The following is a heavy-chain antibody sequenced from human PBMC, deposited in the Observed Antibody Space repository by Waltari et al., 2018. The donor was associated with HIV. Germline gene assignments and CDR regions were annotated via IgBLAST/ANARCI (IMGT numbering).Heavy chain of an antibody. CDR1: GFTFSSYE. V-gene: IGHV3-48*03. Sequence: EVQLVESGGGLVQPGGSLSLSCVALGFTFSSYEINWVRQAPGKGLEWVSYISSSGSTIYYADSVKGRFTISRDNAKNSLYLQMNSLRAEDTAVYYCAREHSHGGFDYWGQGTLVTVSS. CDR2: ISSSGSTI. J-gene: IGHJ4*02. CDR3: AREHSHGGFDY. D-gene: IGHD2-21*01.